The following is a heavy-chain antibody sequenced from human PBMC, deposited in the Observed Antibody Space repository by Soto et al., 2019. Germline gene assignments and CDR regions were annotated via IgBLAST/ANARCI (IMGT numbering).Heavy chain of an antibody. D-gene: IGHD3-9*01. CDR2: INPTGGST. CDR3: ARDGGLTPWFDT. V-gene: IGHV1-46*01. CDR1: GYTFASHY. J-gene: IGHJ5*02. Sequence: QVQLVQSGAEVKKPGASVKISCKASGYTFASHYMHWVRQAPGQGLEWMGIINPTGGSTNYAQKFQGRVTMTRDTSTNTVYMELSSLRSEDTAVYYCARDGGLTPWFDTWGQGTLVTVSS.